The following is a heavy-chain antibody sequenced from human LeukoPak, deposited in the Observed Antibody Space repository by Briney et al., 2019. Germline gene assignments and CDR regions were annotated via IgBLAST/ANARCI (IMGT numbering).Heavy chain of an antibody. CDR2: ITTRSSYI. D-gene: IGHD3-3*01. V-gene: IGHV3-21*01. CDR3: ARDGGALDY. J-gene: IGHJ4*02. CDR1: GFTFSSYS. Sequence: GGSLRLSCAASGFTFSSYSMIWVRQAPGKGLEWVSSITTRSSYIFYADSVKGRFTISRDNAKDSLYLQMNSLRAGDTAVYYCARDGGALDYWGQGTLVTVSS.